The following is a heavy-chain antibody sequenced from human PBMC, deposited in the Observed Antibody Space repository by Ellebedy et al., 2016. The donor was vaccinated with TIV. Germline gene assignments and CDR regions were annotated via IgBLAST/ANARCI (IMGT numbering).Heavy chain of an antibody. CDR1: GYTFTSYD. Sequence: AASVKVSCKASGYTFTSYDINWVRQATGQGLEWMGWMNPNSGNTGYAQKFQGRVTMTRNTSISTAYMELSSLRSEDTAVYYCARGKTDYGDAFDYWGQGTLVTVSS. CDR2: MNPNSGNT. V-gene: IGHV1-8*01. J-gene: IGHJ4*02. CDR3: ARGKTDYGDAFDY. D-gene: IGHD4-17*01.